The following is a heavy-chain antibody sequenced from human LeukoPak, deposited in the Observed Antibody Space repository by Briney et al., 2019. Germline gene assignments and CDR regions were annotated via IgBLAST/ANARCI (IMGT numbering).Heavy chain of an antibody. V-gene: IGHV2-5*01. D-gene: IGHD3-9*01. Sequence: SGPTLVKPTQTLTLTCTFSGFSLSPSAVGVGWIRQPPGKALEWLAIIYWNEDKRYSPSLKSRLTITKDTSKNQVVLQMTDMDPVDTATYYCARTYNGMRDSDWLRDYYFDYWGQGTLVTVSS. CDR3: ARTYNGMRDSDWLRDYYFDY. CDR1: GFSLSPSAVG. J-gene: IGHJ4*02. CDR2: IYWNEDK.